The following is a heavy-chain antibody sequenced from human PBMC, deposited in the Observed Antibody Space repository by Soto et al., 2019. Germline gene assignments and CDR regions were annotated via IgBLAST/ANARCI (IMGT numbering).Heavy chain of an antibody. CDR3: ASAFNYYYMDV. V-gene: IGHV3-7*01. CDR2: IKQDESKT. Sequence: GGSRRLSWAASGGTLSRYWMSWVRQAPGKGLEWVANIKQDESKTNYVDSVKGRFTISRDNAKNTLYLQMNSLRAEDTAVYYCASAFNYYYMDVWAQGTTVTVSS. CDR1: GGTLSRYW. J-gene: IGHJ6*02. D-gene: IGHD3-10*01.